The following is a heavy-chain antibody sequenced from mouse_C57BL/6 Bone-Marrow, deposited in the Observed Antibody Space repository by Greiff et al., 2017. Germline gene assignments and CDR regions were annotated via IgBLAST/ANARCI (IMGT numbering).Heavy chain of an antibody. Sequence: QVQLQQSGAELVRPGTSVKVSCKASGYAFTNYLIEWVKQRPGQGLEWIGVINPGSGGTNYNEKFKGKATLTADKSSSTAYMQLSSLTSEDSAVYFCARSGNYSPFFAYWGQGTLVTVSA. J-gene: IGHJ3*01. CDR2: INPGSGGT. D-gene: IGHD2-12*01. CDR3: ARSGNYSPFFAY. CDR1: GYAFTNYL. V-gene: IGHV1-54*01.